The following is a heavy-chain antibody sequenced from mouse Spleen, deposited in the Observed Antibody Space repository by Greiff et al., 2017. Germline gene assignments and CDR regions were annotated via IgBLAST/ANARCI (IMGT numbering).Heavy chain of an antibody. J-gene: IGHJ3*01. CDR2: ISYSGST. V-gene: IGHV3-1*01. Sequence: EVKLVESGPGMVKPSQSLSLTCTVTGYSITSGYDWHWIRHFPGNKLEWMGYISYSGSTNYNPSLKSRISITHDTSKNHFFLKLNSVTTEDTATYYCARGGYSNWGFAYWGQGTLVTVSA. CDR3: ARGGYSNWGFAY. CDR1: GYSITSGYD. D-gene: IGHD2-5*01.